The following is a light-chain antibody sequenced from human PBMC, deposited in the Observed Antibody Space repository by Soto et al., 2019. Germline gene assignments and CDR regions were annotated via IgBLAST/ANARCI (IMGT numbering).Light chain of an antibody. CDR1: SSDVGSYNL. CDR3: CSYAGSSTFWV. J-gene: IGLJ1*01. CDR2: EVS. V-gene: IGLV2-23*02. Sequence: QSVLTQPASVSGSPGQSITISCTGTSSDVGSYNLVSWYQQHPGKAPKLMIYEVSKRPSGVSNRFSGSKSGNTASLTISGLQAEDEADYYCCSYAGSSTFWVFGNGTKVTVL.